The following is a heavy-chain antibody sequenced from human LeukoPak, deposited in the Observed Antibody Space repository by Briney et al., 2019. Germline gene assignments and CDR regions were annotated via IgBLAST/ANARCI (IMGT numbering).Heavy chain of an antibody. V-gene: IGHV4-39*07. CDR3: ARVFPYGLGSRYFDY. D-gene: IGHD3-10*01. CDR2: IYYTGNT. Sequence: SETLSLTCTVSGGSISSTNYYWGWIRQPPGKGLGWIGSIYYTGNTYYNSSLKSRVTISVDTSKNQFSLRLSAVTAADTAVYYCARVFPYGLGSRYFDYWGQGTLVTVSS. J-gene: IGHJ4*02. CDR1: GGSISSTNYY.